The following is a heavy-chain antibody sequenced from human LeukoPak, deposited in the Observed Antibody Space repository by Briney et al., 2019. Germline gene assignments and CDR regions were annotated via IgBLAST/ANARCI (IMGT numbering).Heavy chain of an antibody. CDR1: GGSISSGSYY. CDR3: ATLLVGATTEYYFDY. J-gene: IGHJ4*02. D-gene: IGHD1-26*01. V-gene: IGHV4-39*07. Sequence: PSETLSLTCTVSGGSISSGSYYWSWIRQPPGKGLEWIGEVNHSGSTNYNPSFKSRVTISVDTSKNRFSLKLSSVTAADTAVYYCATLLVGATTEYYFDYWGQGTLVTVSS. CDR2: VNHSGST.